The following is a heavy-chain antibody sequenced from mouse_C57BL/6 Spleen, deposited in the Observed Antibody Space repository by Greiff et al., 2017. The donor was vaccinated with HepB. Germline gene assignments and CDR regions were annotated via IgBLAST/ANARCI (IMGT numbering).Heavy chain of an antibody. Sequence: DVQLVESGGGLVKPGGSLKLSCAASGFTFSSYAMSWVRQTPEKRLEWVATISDGGSYTYYPDNVKGRFTISRDNAKNNLYLQMSHLKSEDTAMYYCAREGDYGSSYFDYWGQGTTLTVSS. CDR2: ISDGGSYT. V-gene: IGHV5-4*01. CDR3: AREGDYGSSYFDY. J-gene: IGHJ2*01. D-gene: IGHD1-1*01. CDR1: GFTFSSYA.